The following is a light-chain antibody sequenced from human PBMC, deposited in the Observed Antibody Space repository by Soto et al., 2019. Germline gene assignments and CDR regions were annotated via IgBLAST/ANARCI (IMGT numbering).Light chain of an antibody. CDR3: QQFGTSPT. CDR2: GAS. V-gene: IGKV3-20*01. Sequence: EIVLTQSPGTLSLSPGERATLSCRAGQTLSSTFLAWYQQKPAQAPRLLIYGASSRATGVPDRFSGSGSGTDFTLTISRVEPEDLAVYYCQQFGTSPTFGGGTRVEIK. J-gene: IGKJ4*01. CDR1: QTLSSTF.